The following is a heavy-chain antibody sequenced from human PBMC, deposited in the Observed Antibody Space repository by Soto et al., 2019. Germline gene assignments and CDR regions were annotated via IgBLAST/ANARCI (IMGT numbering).Heavy chain of an antibody. CDR3: ARGRSNDFSSSPPPRFDP. CDR2: IGTPRDT. J-gene: IGHJ5*02. CDR1: GFTFKTYD. V-gene: IGHV3-13*01. Sequence: QTVGSLRLSCVASGFTFKTYDMYWVRQVPGQGLEWVSGIGTPRDTFYSAAVAGRFIVSRENGRNSLYLQMNSLRVGDSGIYFCARGRSNDFSSSPPPRFDPWGRGTLVTVSS. D-gene: IGHD2-21*02.